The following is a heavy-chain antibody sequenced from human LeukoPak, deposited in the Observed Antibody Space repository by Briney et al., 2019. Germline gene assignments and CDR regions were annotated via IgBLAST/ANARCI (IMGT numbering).Heavy chain of an antibody. J-gene: IGHJ4*02. CDR1: GXRFSSYP. Sequence: GGSLRLSCAASGXRFSSYPMRWVRQAPEKGLEWVATISGSGGSTYYADSVKGRFTISRDNSKNTLYLQMNSLRAEDTAVYYCATDGGPITMIVVNVFDYWGQGTLVTVSS. CDR2: ISGSGGST. D-gene: IGHD3-22*01. CDR3: ATDGGPITMIVVNVFDY. V-gene: IGHV3-23*01.